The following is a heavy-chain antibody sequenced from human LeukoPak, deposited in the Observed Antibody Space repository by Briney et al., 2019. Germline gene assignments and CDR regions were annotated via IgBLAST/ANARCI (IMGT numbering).Heavy chain of an antibody. CDR1: GFTFDDYA. Sequence: GRSLRLSCAASGFTFDDYAMHWVQQAPGKGLEWVSGISWNSGSIGYADSVKGRFTISRDNAKNSLYLQMNSLRAGDTALSYCAKAHDILTGYYNAPFDYWGQGTLVTVSS. CDR2: ISWNSGSI. J-gene: IGHJ4*02. V-gene: IGHV3-9*01. CDR3: AKAHDILTGYYNAPFDY. D-gene: IGHD3-9*01.